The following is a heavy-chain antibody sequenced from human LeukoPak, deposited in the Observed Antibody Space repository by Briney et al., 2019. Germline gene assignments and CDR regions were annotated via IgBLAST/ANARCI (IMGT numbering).Heavy chain of an antibody. Sequence: GRSLRLSCAASGFTFSSYAMHWVRQAPGKGLEWVAVISYDGSNKYYADSVKGRFTISRDNSKNTLYLQMNSLRAEDTAVYYCAREGAEQAFDIWGQGTMVTVSS. D-gene: IGHD1-26*01. V-gene: IGHV3-30-3*01. CDR3: AREGAEQAFDI. CDR1: GFTFSSYA. J-gene: IGHJ3*02. CDR2: ISYDGSNK.